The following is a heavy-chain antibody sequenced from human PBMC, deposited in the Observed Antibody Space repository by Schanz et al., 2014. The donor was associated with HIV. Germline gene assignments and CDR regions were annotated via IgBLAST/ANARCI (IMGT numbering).Heavy chain of an antibody. CDR3: AKDRRGGYQFLYGLDV. J-gene: IGHJ6*02. D-gene: IGHD2-2*01. CDR1: GITLSGYG. Sequence: QVQLVESGGGVVQPGRSQRLSCAASGITLSGYGMHWVRQAPGKGREWVEVIRYDGSNKYYADSVKGRFTISRDKSKNTRYLQMNRLRAEDTAVYYCAKDRRGGYQFLYGLDVWGQGTTVTVSS. CDR2: IRYDGSNK. V-gene: IGHV3-33*03.